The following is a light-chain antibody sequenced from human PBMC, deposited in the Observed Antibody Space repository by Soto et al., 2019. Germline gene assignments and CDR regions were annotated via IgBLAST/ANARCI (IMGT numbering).Light chain of an antibody. J-gene: IGLJ2*01. CDR3: SSYTSSSTLVV. CDR1: SSDVGVYNY. Sequence: QSVLTQPASVSGSPGQSITISCTGTSSDVGVYNYVSWYQHHPGKAPKLMIYEVNHRPSGVSNRFSGSKSGNTASLTISGLQAEDEADYYCSSYTSSSTLVVFGGGTKLTVL. V-gene: IGLV2-14*01. CDR2: EVN.